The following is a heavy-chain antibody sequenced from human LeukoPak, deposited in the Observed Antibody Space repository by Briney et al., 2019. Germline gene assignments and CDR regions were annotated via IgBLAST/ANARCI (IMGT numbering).Heavy chain of an antibody. V-gene: IGHV3-30*04. CDR2: ISYDGSNK. J-gene: IGHJ4*02. CDR1: GFTFSRFA. Sequence: GGSLRLSCAASGFTFSRFAMHWVRQAPGKGLEWVTIISYDGSNKYYADSVKGRFTISRDNAKNSLYLQMNSLRAEDTAVYYCARSSTTLLRGVIGYWGQGTLVTVSS. D-gene: IGHD3-10*01. CDR3: ARSSTTLLRGVIGY.